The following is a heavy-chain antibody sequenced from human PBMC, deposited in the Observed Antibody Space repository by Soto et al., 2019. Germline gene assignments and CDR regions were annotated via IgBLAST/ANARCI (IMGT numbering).Heavy chain of an antibody. CDR3: VKDILAGGADV. CDR1: GFSLRDSA. V-gene: IGHV3-9*01. Sequence: EVQLVESGGGLVQPGRSLRLSCAASGFSLRDSAMHWVRQVQGGGLEWVSGIYASVNLGYADSVMGRFTISRDVAKRSLYLQMNSLTTEDTASYYCVKDILAGGADVWGQGTTVTVSS. CDR2: IYASVNL. D-gene: IGHD3-10*01. J-gene: IGHJ6*02.